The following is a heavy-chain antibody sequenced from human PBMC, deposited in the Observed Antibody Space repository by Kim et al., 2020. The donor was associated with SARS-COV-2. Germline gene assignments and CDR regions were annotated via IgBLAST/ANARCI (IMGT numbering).Heavy chain of an antibody. CDR2: ISSSSSTI. J-gene: IGHJ4*02. D-gene: IGHD3-16*01. Sequence: GGSLRLSCAASGFTFSSYSMNWVRQAPGKGLEWISYISSSSSTIYSAASVKGRFSISRNNAKTSLYLQMNSLRAEATAIYFCAGGLDYWGQGILVTVSS. V-gene: IGHV3-48*01. CDR1: GFTFSSYS. CDR3: AGGLDY.